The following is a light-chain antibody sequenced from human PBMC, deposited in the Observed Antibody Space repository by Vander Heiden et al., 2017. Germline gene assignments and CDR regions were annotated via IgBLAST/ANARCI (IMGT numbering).Light chain of an antibody. Sequence: QSVLTQPPSVSGAPGQRVTISCTGSTSTIGAGYDVHWYQQLPGTAPKLLIYDNINRPSGVPDRFSGSKSATSASLAITGLQAEDEADYYCQSYDSSLGGHVVFGGGTKLTVL. J-gene: IGLJ2*01. CDR3: QSYDSSLGGHVV. V-gene: IGLV1-40*01. CDR2: DNI. CDR1: TSTIGAGYD.